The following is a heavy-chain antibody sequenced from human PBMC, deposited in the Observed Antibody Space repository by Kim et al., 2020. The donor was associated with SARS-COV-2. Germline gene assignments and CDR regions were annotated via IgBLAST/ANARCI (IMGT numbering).Heavy chain of an antibody. CDR2: INSDGSST. J-gene: IGHJ5*02. CDR3: ARLALNRGLGFMEYNWFDP. V-gene: IGHV3-74*01. D-gene: IGHD3-10*01. CDR1: GFTFSSYW. Sequence: GGSLRLSCAASGFTFSSYWMHWVRQAPGKGLVWVSRINSDGSSTSYADSVKGRFTISRDNAKNTLYLQMNSLRAEDTAVYYCARLALNRGLGFMEYNWFDPWGQGTLVTVSS.